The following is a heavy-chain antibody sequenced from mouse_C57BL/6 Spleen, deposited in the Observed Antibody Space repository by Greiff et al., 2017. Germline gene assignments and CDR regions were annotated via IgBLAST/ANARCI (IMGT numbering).Heavy chain of an antibody. V-gene: IGHV1-85*01. J-gene: IGHJ4*01. Sequence: VQLQQSGPELVKPGASVKLSCKASGYTFTSYDINWVKQRPGQGLEWIGWIYPRDGSTKYNEKFKGKATLTVDTSSSTAYMELHSLTSEDSAVYFCARSFTTVVAGDYAMDYWGQGTSVTVSS. D-gene: IGHD1-1*01. CDR3: ARSFTTVVAGDYAMDY. CDR1: GYTFTSYD. CDR2: IYPRDGST.